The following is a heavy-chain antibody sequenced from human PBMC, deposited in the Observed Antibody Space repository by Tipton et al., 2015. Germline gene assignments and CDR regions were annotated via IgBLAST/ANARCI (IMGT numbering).Heavy chain of an antibody. V-gene: IGHV4-39*01. J-gene: IGHJ4*02. D-gene: IGHD3-9*01. CDR3: ARQDYDSLTRDYQTVDY. CDR2: IYYSGST. CDR1: GGSISRSSYY. Sequence: TLSLTCTVSGGSISRSSYYWGWIRQPPGKGLEWIGSIYYSGSTYYNPSLKSRVTISVDTSKNQFSLKLSSVTAADTAVYYCARQDYDSLTRDYQTVDYWGQGTLVTVSS.